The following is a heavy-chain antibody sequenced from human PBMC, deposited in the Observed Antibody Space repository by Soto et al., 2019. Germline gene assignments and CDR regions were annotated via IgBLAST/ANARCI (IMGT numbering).Heavy chain of an antibody. CDR1: RFTFSSYA. Sequence: GGSLRLSCAASRFTFSSYAMHWVRQAPGKGLEWVAVISYDGSNKYYADSVKGRFTISRDNSKNTLYLQMNSLRAEDTAVYYCARDSELEAYGDYWSVSYSLRDYYGMDVWGQGTTVTVSS. CDR2: ISYDGSNK. J-gene: IGHJ6*02. CDR3: ARDSELEAYGDYWSVSYSLRDYYGMDV. V-gene: IGHV3-30-3*01. D-gene: IGHD4-17*01.